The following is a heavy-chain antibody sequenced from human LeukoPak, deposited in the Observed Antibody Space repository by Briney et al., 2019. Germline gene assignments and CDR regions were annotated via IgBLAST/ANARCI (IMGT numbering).Heavy chain of an antibody. J-gene: IGHJ4*02. CDR3: ARTPLGRWELLGDY. CDR1: GYTFTSYY. D-gene: IGHD1-26*01. Sequence: ASVKVSCRASGYTFTSYYMHWVRQAPGQGLEWMGIINPSGGSTSYAQKFQGRVTMTRATSISTAYMEMSSLRSDDTAVYFCARTPLGRWELLGDYWGQGTLVTVSS. CDR2: INPSGGST. V-gene: IGHV1-46*01.